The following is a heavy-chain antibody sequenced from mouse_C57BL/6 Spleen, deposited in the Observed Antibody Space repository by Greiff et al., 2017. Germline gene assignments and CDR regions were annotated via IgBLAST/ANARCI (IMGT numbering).Heavy chain of an antibody. CDR1: GFTFSSYA. D-gene: IGHD2-5*01. V-gene: IGHV5-4*01. CDR3: ARDNSNDAMDY. CDR2: ISDGGSYT. Sequence: EVQGVESGGGLVKPGGSLKLSCAASGFTFSSYAMSWVRQTPEKRLEWVATISDGGSYTYYPDNVKGRFTISRDNAKNNLYLQMSHLKSEDTAMYYCARDNSNDAMDYWGQGTSGTVSS. J-gene: IGHJ4*01.